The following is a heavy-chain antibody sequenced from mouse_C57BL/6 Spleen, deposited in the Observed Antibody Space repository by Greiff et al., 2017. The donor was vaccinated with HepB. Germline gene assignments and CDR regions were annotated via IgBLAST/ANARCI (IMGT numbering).Heavy chain of an antibody. CDR1: GYTFTSYW. CDR3: AIRVDYAWFAY. Sequence: QVQLQQPGAELVKPGASVKVSCKASGYTFTSYWMHWVKQRPGQGLEWIGRIHPSDSDTNYNQKFKGKATLTVDKSSSTAYMHLSSLTSEDSAVYYCAIRVDYAWFAYWGQGTLVTVSA. J-gene: IGHJ3*01. D-gene: IGHD2-4*01. V-gene: IGHV1-74*01. CDR2: IHPSDSDT.